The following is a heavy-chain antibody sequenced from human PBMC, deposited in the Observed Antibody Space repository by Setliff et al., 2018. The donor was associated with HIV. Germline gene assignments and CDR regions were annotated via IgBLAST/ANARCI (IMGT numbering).Heavy chain of an antibody. CDR2: IYHSGST. D-gene: IGHD3-10*01. CDR1: GYSISSGYY. Sequence: SETLSLTCAVSGYSISSGYYWGWIRQPPGKGLEWIGSIYHSGSTYYNPALKSRVTISVDTSKNQFSLKLSSVTAADTAVYYCARGVRIRVVTATYFDYWGQGTLVTVSS. J-gene: IGHJ4*02. CDR3: ARGVRIRVVTATYFDY. V-gene: IGHV4-38-2*01.